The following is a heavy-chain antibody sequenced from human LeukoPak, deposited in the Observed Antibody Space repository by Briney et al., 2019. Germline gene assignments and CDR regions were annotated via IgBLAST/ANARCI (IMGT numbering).Heavy chain of an antibody. J-gene: IGHJ4*02. CDR1: GFTFSSYA. CDR3: AKHKPRIVVVMNVYYFDY. V-gene: IGHV3-23*01. Sequence: PGGSLRLSCAASGFTFSSYAMSWVRQAPGKGLEWVSAISGSGGSTYYADSVKGRFTISRDNSKNTLYLQMNSLRAEDTAVYYCAKHKPRIVVVMNVYYFDYWGQGTLVTVSS. D-gene: IGHD2-21*01. CDR2: ISGSGGST.